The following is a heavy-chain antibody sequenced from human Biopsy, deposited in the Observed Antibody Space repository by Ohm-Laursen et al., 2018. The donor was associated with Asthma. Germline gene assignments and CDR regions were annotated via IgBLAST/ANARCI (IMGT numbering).Heavy chain of an antibody. CDR1: GGIFSNFA. CDR3: ARCQVGYSSGWSLLLKKIYYSGMDV. J-gene: IGHJ6*02. Sequence: SSVKVSCKVPGGIFSNFAISWVRQAPGQGLEWLGGIMTVFGTTNYAQKFQGRVTITADESTSTAYMEVTSLRSEDTAIYYCARCQVGYSSGWSLLLKKIYYSGMDVWGQGTAVTVSS. V-gene: IGHV1-69*01. D-gene: IGHD6-19*01. CDR2: IMTVFGTT.